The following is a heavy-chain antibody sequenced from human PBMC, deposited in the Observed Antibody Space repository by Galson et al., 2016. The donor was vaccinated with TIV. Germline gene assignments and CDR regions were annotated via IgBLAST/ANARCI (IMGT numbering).Heavy chain of an antibody. D-gene: IGHD5-18*01. V-gene: IGHV1-69*13. CDR1: GGTFSTYV. CDR2: IIPLFGTT. J-gene: IGHJ6*02. Sequence: SVKVSCKASGGTFSTYVINWVRQAPGQGLEWMGGIIPLFGTTNYAQKFQGGVTITADESTNTAYMELNSLRSGDTAVYYCASDRNTAFDTYHYYYGMDVWGQGTTVTVSS. CDR3: ASDRNTAFDTYHYYYGMDV.